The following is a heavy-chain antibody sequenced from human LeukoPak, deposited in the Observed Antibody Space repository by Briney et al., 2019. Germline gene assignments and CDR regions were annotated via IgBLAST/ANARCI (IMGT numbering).Heavy chain of an antibody. CDR2: IYPGDSDT. V-gene: IGHV5-51*01. CDR1: GYSFTSYW. J-gene: IGHJ4*02. Sequence: GESLKISCKGSGYSFTSYWIGWVRQMPGKGLEWMGIIYPGDSDTRYSPFFQGQVTISADKSISTAYLQWSSLKASDTAMYYCARQGYDILTGYFQIYYFDYWGQGTLVTVSS. D-gene: IGHD3-9*01. CDR3: ARQGYDILTGYFQIYYFDY.